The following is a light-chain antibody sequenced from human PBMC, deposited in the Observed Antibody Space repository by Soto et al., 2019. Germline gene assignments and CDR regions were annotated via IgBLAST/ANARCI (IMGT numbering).Light chain of an antibody. CDR3: QQYNKWPWT. J-gene: IGKJ1*01. CDR1: QSVSSN. V-gene: IGKV3-15*01. Sequence: EIVMTQSPATLSASPGEGATLSCRASQSVSSNLAWYQQKPGQAPRLLIYDASTRATGIPARFSGSGSGTEFTLTISSLQSEDFAVYYCQQYNKWPWTFGQGTQVEIK. CDR2: DAS.